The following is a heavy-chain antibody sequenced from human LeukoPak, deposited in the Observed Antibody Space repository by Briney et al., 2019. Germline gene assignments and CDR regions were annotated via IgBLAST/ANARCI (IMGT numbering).Heavy chain of an antibody. CDR2: INHSGST. D-gene: IGHD3-10*01. CDR1: GGSFSGYY. V-gene: IGHV4-34*01. J-gene: IGHJ4*02. CDR3: ATDPFGELPLDY. Sequence: KPSETLSLTCAVYGGSFSGYYWSWIRQPPGKGLEWIGEINHSGSTNYNPSLKSRVTISVDTSKNQFSLKLSSVIAADTAVYYCATDPFGELPLDYWGQGTLVTVSS.